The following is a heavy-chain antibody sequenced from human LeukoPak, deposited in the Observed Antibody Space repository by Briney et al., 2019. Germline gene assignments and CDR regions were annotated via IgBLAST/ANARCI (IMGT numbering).Heavy chain of an antibody. CDR2: IWYDGSNK. CDR1: GFPFSSYG. Sequence: PGGSLRLSCAPSGFPFSSYGMHWVRQAPGKGPEWVAGIWYDGSNKYYTDSVKGRFTTSRDNFKNTLYLQMNSLRAEDTAMYYCARDRGLVGAPTFDYWGQGTLVTVSS. V-gene: IGHV3-33*01. CDR3: ARDRGLVGAPTFDY. D-gene: IGHD1-26*01. J-gene: IGHJ4*02.